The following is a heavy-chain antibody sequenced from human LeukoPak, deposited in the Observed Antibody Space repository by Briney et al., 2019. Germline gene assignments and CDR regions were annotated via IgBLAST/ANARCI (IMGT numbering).Heavy chain of an antibody. V-gene: IGHV4-59*11. CDR3: ARIQPSCPGLGFCAFDI. Sequence: PAETLCLTCSVSGSSISPHHWTWIRQAPGEGLEWMGYIYYRGTTNYSPSLKNRLTMSVDTSKNQISLKLTSVTAADTAVYYCARIQPSCPGLGFCAFDIWGQGTLATVSS. CDR2: IYYRGTT. D-gene: IGHD3-3*01. J-gene: IGHJ3*02. CDR1: GSSISPHH.